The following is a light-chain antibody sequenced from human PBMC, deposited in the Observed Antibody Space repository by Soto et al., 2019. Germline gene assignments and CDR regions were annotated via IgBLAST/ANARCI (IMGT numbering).Light chain of an antibody. CDR2: GAS. Sequence: EIVMTQSPATLSVSPGERATLSCRASQSVSSNLAWYQQKPGQAPRLLLYGASTRATGIPARFSGRGSGTEFTLTISSLQSEDFAVYYCQPYNNWPFTFGPGTKVDIK. V-gene: IGKV3-15*01. J-gene: IGKJ3*01. CDR3: QPYNNWPFT. CDR1: QSVSSN.